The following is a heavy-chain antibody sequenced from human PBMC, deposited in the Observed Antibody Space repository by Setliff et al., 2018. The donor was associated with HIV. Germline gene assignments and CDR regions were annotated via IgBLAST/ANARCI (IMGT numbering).Heavy chain of an antibody. Sequence: ESLKISCAASGFIFSSYAMTWVRQAPGKGLEWVSTIRGSGSGDTTHYADFVKGRFTISRDNSKNTVYLQMNSLRAEDMAIYYCAREDSSWYGSLDYWGQGTPVTVSS. D-gene: IGHD6-13*01. CDR2: IRGSGSGDTT. J-gene: IGHJ4*02. V-gene: IGHV3-23*01. CDR1: GFIFSSYA. CDR3: AREDSSWYGSLDY.